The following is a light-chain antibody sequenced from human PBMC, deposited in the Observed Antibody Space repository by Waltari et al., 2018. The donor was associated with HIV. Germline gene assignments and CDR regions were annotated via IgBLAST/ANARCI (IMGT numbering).Light chain of an antibody. CDR2: XXX. Sequence: XTXPSXXSVSPGQTXRIXCSXDVXPXKYAFWYQQKSGQAPVLVIYXXXIRPSDIPERISXXSSXTMATLTISGAQVDDEADYYCYSADDSGDYKGFGGGTKLTVL. V-gene: IGLV3-10*01. CDR1: VXPXKY. CDR3: YSADDSGDYKG. J-gene: IGLJ2*01.